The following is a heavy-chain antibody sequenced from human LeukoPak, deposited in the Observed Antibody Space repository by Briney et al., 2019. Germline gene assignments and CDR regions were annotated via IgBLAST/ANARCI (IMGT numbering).Heavy chain of an antibody. V-gene: IGHV3-48*01. Sequence: GGSLRLFCAASGFTFSSYSMNWVRQAPGKGLEWLSYITSSSNTIYYADSVRGRFTISRDNAKNSLYLQMHSLRAEDTAVYYCARWGDGYNYLSYWGQGTLVTVSS. J-gene: IGHJ4*02. CDR1: GFTFSSYS. CDR3: ARWGDGYNYLSY. D-gene: IGHD5-24*01. CDR2: ITSSSNTI.